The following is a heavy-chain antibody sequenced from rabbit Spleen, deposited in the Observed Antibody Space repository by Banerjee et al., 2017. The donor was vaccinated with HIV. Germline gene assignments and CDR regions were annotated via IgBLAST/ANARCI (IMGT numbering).Heavy chain of an antibody. CDR3: ARDLVGVIGWNFYL. V-gene: IGHV1S45*01. D-gene: IGHD1-1*01. CDR1: GFSFGDRDV. CDR2: INAATGKP. Sequence: QEQLVESGGGLVQPTGSLTLTCKASGFSFGDRDVMCWVRQAPGKGLEWIACINAATGKPVYATWAKGRFTISRTSSTTVTLRMTSLTAADRAAYFCARDLVGVIGWNFYLWGQGTLVPVS. J-gene: IGHJ6*01.